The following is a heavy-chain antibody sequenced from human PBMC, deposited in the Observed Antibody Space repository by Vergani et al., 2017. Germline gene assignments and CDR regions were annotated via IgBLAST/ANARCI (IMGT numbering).Heavy chain of an antibody. V-gene: IGHV4-39*01. Sequence: QLQLQESGPGLVKPSETLSLTCTVSGGSITYGAFYWGWIRQSPGKGLEWIGSIYYSENKFYNPSLESRVTLSIDTTKNQFSLKLKSVTAADTAVYYCARCSRDEGMIYGGTVENWFDPWGQGTLVTVSS. J-gene: IGHJ5*02. CDR3: ARCSRDEGMIYGGTVENWFDP. D-gene: IGHD3-22*01. CDR2: IYYSENK. CDR1: GGSITYGAFY.